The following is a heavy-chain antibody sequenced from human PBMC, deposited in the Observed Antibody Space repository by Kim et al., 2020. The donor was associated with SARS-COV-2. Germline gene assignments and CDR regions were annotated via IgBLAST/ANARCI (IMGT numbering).Heavy chain of an antibody. CDR3: ARDQNSGWPSRGIDV. Sequence: ASVKVSCKTSGYTFIKYAIHWVRQAPGQKLEWLGWINIGNGNRKYSQNFQDRVTIIRDTSASAVYMELSSLRSEDTAIYYCARDQNSGWPSRGIDVWGKGTTVTVPS. CDR2: INIGNGNR. J-gene: IGHJ6*04. D-gene: IGHD6-19*01. CDR1: GYTFIKYA. V-gene: IGHV1-3*04.